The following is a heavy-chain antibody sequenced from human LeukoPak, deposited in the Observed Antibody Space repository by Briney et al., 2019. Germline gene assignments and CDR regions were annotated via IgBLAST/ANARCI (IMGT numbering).Heavy chain of an antibody. J-gene: IGHJ4*02. CDR3: ARQVGRWSGYYIPTIDY. D-gene: IGHD3-3*01. Sequence: SETLSLTCAVSGYSISSSYYWGWIRQPPGKGLEWIGSIYYSGSTYYNPSLKSRVTISVDTSKNQFSLKLSSVTAADTAVYYCARQVGRWSGYYIPTIDYWGQGTLVTVSS. CDR2: IYYSGST. CDR1: GYSISSSYY. V-gene: IGHV4-38-2*01.